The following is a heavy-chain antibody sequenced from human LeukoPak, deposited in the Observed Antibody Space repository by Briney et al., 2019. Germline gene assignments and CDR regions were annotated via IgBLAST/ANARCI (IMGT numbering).Heavy chain of an antibody. D-gene: IGHD7-27*01. CDR3: ARERPGEDTFDI. J-gene: IGHJ3*02. Sequence: GGSLRLSCAASGFTFSSHEMNWVRQAPGKGLGWVSFISSSGNTIYYADSVKGRFIISRQNAKNSLYLPMNRLTSRDTAIYYCARERPGEDTFDIWGQGTMVTVSS. CDR1: GFTFSSHE. CDR2: ISSSGNTI. V-gene: IGHV3-48*03.